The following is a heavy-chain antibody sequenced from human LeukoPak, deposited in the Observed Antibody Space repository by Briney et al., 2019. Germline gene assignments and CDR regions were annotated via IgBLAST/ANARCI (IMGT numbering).Heavy chain of an antibody. CDR1: GFTFSTYG. Sequence: GGSLRLSCAASGFTFSTYGMHWVRQAPGKGLEWVAFIRYDGNNKFYADSVKGRFTISRDNSKNTLYLQMNSLRVEDTAVYYCAKEGRGSTNAFDIWGQGTMVTVSS. D-gene: IGHD3-16*01. V-gene: IGHV3-30*02. J-gene: IGHJ3*02. CDR2: IRYDGNNK. CDR3: AKEGRGSTNAFDI.